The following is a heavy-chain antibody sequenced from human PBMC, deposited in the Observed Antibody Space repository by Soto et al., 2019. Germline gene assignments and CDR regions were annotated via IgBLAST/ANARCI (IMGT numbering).Heavy chain of an antibody. CDR3: ASRTVTTFSRRWNWFDP. J-gene: IGHJ5*02. D-gene: IGHD4-17*01. CDR1: GDSISSGGYY. CDR2: IYYSGST. V-gene: IGHV4-31*03. Sequence: SETLSLTCTVSGDSISSGGYYWSWIRQHPGKGMKWIGHIYYSGSTYYNPSLKSRVTISVDTSKNQFSLKLSSVTAADTAVYYCASRTVTTFSRRWNWFDPWGQGTLVTVSS.